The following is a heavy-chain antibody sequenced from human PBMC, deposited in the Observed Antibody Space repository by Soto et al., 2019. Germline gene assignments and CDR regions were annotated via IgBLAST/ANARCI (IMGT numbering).Heavy chain of an antibody. Sequence: GSLRLSCAASVFTFSSYSMNWVRQAPGKGLEWVSSISSSSSYIYYADSVKGRFTISRDNAKNSLYLQMNSLRAEDTAVYYCARDPSDYYDSSGYPCFDYWGQGTLVTVSS. D-gene: IGHD3-22*01. CDR3: ARDPSDYYDSSGYPCFDY. J-gene: IGHJ4*02. CDR1: VFTFSSYS. V-gene: IGHV3-21*01. CDR2: ISSSSSYI.